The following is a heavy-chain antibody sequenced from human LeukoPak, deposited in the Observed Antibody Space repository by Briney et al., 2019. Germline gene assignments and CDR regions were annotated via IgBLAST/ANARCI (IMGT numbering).Heavy chain of an antibody. V-gene: IGHV3-74*01. CDR1: GFTFSSYW. J-gene: IGHJ4*02. D-gene: IGHD2-2*01. Sequence: QPGGSLRLSCAASGFTFSSYWMHWVRQAPGKGLVWVSRINSDGSSTSYADSVKGRFTISRDDAKNTLYLQMNSLRAEDTAVYYCARDSCSSTSCYFGENYFGYWGQGTLVTVFS. CDR2: INSDGSST. CDR3: ARDSCSSTSCYFGENYFGY.